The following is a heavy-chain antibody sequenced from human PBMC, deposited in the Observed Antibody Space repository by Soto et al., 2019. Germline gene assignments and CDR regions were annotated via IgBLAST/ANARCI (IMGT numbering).Heavy chain of an antibody. CDR3: ARSYCGDNCALDY. CDR2: VSKDGSDK. J-gene: IGHJ4*02. D-gene: IGHD2-21*02. Sequence: LRLSCAASGLIFSSFPMHLVRQAPGNGLEWVAVVSKDGSDKHYADSVKGRFTISRDNSENTLHLQMNSLRPEDTGVYFCARSYCGDNCALDYWGQGTPVTVSS. CDR1: GLIFSSFP. V-gene: IGHV3-30-3*01.